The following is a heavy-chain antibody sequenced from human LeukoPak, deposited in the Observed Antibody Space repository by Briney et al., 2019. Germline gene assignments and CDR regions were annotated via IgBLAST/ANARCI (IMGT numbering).Heavy chain of an antibody. D-gene: IGHD6-13*01. CDR3: ATDMGIAAAGTDY. V-gene: IGHV1-24*01. J-gene: IGHJ4*02. CDR2: FDPEDGET. Sequence: APVKVSCKVSGYTLTELSMHWVRQAPGKGLEWMGGFDPEDGETIYAQKFQGRVTMTEDTSTDTAYMELSSPRSEDTAVYYCATDMGIAAAGTDYWGQGTLVTVSS. CDR1: GYTLTELS.